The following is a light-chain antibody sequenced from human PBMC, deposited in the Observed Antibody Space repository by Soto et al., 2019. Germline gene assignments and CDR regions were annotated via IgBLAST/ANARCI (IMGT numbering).Light chain of an antibody. Sequence: DIQMTQSPSSVSASVGDRVTITCRASQGISSWLAWYQQKPGKAPNLLIHTASSLQSVVPSRFSRTGSLPDFTLTITILQHEDFPTFYYQHANSFPLTFGGGTKVEI. CDR3: QHANSFPLT. CDR2: TAS. CDR1: QGISSW. J-gene: IGKJ4*01. V-gene: IGKV1-12*01.